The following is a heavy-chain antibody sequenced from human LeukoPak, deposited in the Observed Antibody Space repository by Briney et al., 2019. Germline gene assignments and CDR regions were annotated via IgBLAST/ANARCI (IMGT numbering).Heavy chain of an antibody. D-gene: IGHD3-22*01. Sequence: SQTLSLTCTVSGGSISSGSYYWSWIRQPAGKGLEWIGRIYTSGSTNYNPSLKSRVTISVDTSKNQFSLKLSSVTAADTAVYYCARGRGYYAFDIWGQGTMVTVSS. CDR3: ARGRGYYAFDI. CDR2: IYTSGST. V-gene: IGHV4-61*02. J-gene: IGHJ3*02. CDR1: GGSISSGSYY.